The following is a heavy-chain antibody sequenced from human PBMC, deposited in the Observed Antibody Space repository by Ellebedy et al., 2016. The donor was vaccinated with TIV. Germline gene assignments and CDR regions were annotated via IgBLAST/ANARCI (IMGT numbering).Heavy chain of an antibody. J-gene: IGHJ4*02. D-gene: IGHD6-6*01. CDR2: ISYSGST. V-gene: IGHV4-59*08. CDR3: ARQFKYSSSFDY. CDR1: GGSISSYY. Sequence: MPSETLSLTCTISGGSISSYYWSWIRQPPGKGLEWIGYISYSGSTNYNPSLKSRVTISVDTSKNQFSLKLSSVTAADTAVYYCARQFKYSSSFDYWGQGTLVTVSS.